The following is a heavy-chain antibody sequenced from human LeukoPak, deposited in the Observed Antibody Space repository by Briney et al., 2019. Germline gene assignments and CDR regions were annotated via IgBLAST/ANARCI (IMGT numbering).Heavy chain of an antibody. CDR3: ARVTAVAAPWVY. D-gene: IGHD6-19*01. CDR1: GFTFSSYG. CDR2: ISSSGTTI. J-gene: IGHJ4*02. V-gene: IGHV3-48*03. Sequence: GGSLRLSCEASGFTFSSYGINWARQAPGKGLEWVSYISSSGTTIQYADSVEGRFTISRDNAKNSVYLQMNSLRAEDTAIYCCARVTAVAAPWVYWGQGTQVTVSS.